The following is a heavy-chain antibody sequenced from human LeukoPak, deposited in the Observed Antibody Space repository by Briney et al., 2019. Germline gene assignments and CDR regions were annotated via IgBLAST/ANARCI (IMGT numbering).Heavy chain of an antibody. CDR3: ARDQKLRYSTSHNPQSFDY. CDR2: IIPILDIA. D-gene: IGHD2-2*01. CDR1: GGTFSSYA. Sequence: SVKVSCKASGGTFSSYAISWVRQAPGQGLECMGRIIPILDIATYAQKFQGRVTITADKSTSTAYMELSSLSSEDTAVYYCARDQKLRYSTSHNPQSFDYWGQGTLVTVSS. V-gene: IGHV1-69*04. J-gene: IGHJ4*02.